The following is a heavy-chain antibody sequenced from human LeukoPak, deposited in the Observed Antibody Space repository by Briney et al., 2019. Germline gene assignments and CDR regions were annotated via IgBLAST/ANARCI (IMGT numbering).Heavy chain of an antibody. D-gene: IGHD5-24*01. CDR2: IIPIFGTA. CDR3: ASGRDLYYFDY. Sequence: SVKVSCKASGGTFSSYAISWVRQAPGQGLEWMGGIIPIFGTANYAQKFQGRVTITADESTSIAYMELSSLRSEDTAVYYCASGRDLYYFDYWGQGTLVTVSS. V-gene: IGHV1-69*13. CDR1: GGTFSSYA. J-gene: IGHJ4*02.